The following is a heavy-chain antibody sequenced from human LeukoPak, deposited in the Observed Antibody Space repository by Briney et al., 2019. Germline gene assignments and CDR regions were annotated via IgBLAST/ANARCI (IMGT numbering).Heavy chain of an antibody. CDR3: ARVRSGAATNAFDY. CDR1: GGSISGHY. Sequence: PSETLSLTCTVSGGSISGHYWSWIRQPPGRGLEWIGYTFYSGRTDYNPSLKSRVTMSVDTSKNQFSLQLRSVTAADTAVYYCARVRSGAATNAFDYCGQGTLVTVSS. J-gene: IGHJ4*02. V-gene: IGHV4-59*11. CDR2: TFYSGRT. D-gene: IGHD2-8*01.